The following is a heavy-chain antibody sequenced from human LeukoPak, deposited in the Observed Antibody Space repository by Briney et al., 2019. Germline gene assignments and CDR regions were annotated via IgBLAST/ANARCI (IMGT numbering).Heavy chain of an antibody. V-gene: IGHV3-23*01. CDR3: VKAPVPTCSGACCYPFVY. CDR2: ISFSGNT. D-gene: IGHD2-15*01. CDR1: GFTLSSYG. J-gene: IGHJ4*02. Sequence: PGGSLRLSCAASGFTLSSYGMSWVRQAPGKGLEWVSGISFSGNTYHAASLKSRRTISIDSSKNTLSLQMNSLTAADPAAYYCVKAPVPTCSGACCYPFVYWGQGTLVTVSS.